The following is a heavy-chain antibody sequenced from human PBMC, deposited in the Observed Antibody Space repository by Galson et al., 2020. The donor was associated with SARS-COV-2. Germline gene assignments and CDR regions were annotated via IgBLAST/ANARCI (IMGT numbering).Heavy chain of an antibody. CDR1: GFTFAEYT. CDR2: ISGDDGTT. V-gene: IGHV3-43*01. CDR3: ATWVFDY. Sequence: GGSPKIPFVVPGFTFAEYTIHWVPQAPGKGLEWVSLISGDDGTTDYADSVRGRFTISTDNSKNALFLQMNSLRTEDTALYSCATWVFDYWGQGTLVTVSS. J-gene: IGHJ4*02. D-gene: IGHD1-26*01.